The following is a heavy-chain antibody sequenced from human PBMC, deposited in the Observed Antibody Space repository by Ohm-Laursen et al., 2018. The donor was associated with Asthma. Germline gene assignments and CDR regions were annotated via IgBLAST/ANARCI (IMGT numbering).Heavy chain of an antibody. Sequence: SLRLSCAASGFTFSSYGMHWVRQAPGKGLEWVAVISYDGSNKYYADSVKGRFTISRDNSKNTLYLQMNSLRAEDTAVYYCARDLATDNSSGWYGGFDYWGQGTLVTVSS. CDR3: ARDLATDNSSGWYGGFDY. V-gene: IGHV3-30*03. J-gene: IGHJ4*02. D-gene: IGHD6-19*01. CDR2: ISYDGSNK. CDR1: GFTFSSYG.